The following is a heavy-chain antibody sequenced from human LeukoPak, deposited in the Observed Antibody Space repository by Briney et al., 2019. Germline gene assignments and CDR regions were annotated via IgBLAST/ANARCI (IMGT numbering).Heavy chain of an antibody. V-gene: IGHV3-30-3*01. Sequence: GGSLRLSCAASGFTFSSYAMHWVRQAPGKGLEWVAVISYDGSNKYYADSVKGRFTISRDNSKNTLYLQMNSLRAEDTAVYYCATVVGANRGGAADCWGQGTLVTVSS. CDR2: ISYDGSNK. D-gene: IGHD1-26*01. CDR3: ATVVGANRGGAADC. J-gene: IGHJ4*02. CDR1: GFTFSSYA.